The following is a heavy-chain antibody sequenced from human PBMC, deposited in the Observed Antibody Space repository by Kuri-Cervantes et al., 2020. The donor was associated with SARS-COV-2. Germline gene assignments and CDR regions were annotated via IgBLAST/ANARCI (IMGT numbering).Heavy chain of an antibody. CDR3: AREDIVVVPAYYDDAFDI. J-gene: IGHJ3*02. D-gene: IGHD2-2*01. CDR1: GYTFTSYY. Sequence: ASVKVSCKASGYTFTSYYMRWVRQAPGQGLEWMGIINPSGGSTSYAQKFQGRVTMTRDTSTSTVYMELSSLRSEDTAVYYCAREDIVVVPAYYDDAFDIWGQGTMVTVSS. V-gene: IGHV1-46*01. CDR2: INPSGGST.